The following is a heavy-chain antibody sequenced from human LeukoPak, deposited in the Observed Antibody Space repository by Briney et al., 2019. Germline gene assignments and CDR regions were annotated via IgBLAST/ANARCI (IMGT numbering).Heavy chain of an antibody. CDR3: AKPIYDGDYDSGAFDI. Sequence: GGSLRLSCSASGFTFSSYAMYWVRQAPGKGLEYVSSISANGGGTYYADSVKGRFTISRDSSKNTLYLQMNSLRAEDTAVYYCAKPIYDGDYDSGAFDIWGQGTMVTVSS. CDR2: ISANGGGT. J-gene: IGHJ3*02. CDR1: GFTFSSYA. V-gene: IGHV3-64*04. D-gene: IGHD4-17*01.